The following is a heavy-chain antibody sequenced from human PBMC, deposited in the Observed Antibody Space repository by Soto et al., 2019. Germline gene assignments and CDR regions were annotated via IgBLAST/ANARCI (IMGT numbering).Heavy chain of an antibody. V-gene: IGHV5-51*01. CDR1: GYSFTSYW. J-gene: IGHJ6*02. D-gene: IGHD6-13*01. CDR2: IYPGDSDT. Sequence: PGESLKISCKGSGYSFTSYWIGWVRQMPGKGLKWMGIIYPGDSDTRYSPSFQGQVTISADKFISTAYLQWSSLKASDTALYYCARTAAAGKYYYGVDVWGQGTTVTAP. CDR3: ARTAAAGKYYYGVDV.